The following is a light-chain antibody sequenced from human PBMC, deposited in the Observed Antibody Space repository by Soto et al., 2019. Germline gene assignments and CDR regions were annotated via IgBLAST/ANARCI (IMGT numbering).Light chain of an antibody. Sequence: EIVLTQSPGTLSLSPVERATLSCRASQSVANNYLAWYQQKPGQAPRLLIYGASSRATGIPDRFSGSGSGTEFTLTISSLQSEDFAVYYCQQYNNWPPITFGQGTRLEIK. V-gene: IGKV3-20*01. J-gene: IGKJ5*01. CDR3: QQYNNWPPIT. CDR2: GAS. CDR1: QSVANNY.